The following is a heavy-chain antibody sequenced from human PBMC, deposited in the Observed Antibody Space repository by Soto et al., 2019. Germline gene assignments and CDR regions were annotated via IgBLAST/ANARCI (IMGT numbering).Heavy chain of an antibody. J-gene: IGHJ3*02. Sequence: GGSLRLSCAASGFTFSSYAMSWVRQAPGKGLEWVSAISGSGGSTYYADSVKGRFTISRDNSKNTLYLQMNSLRAEDTAVYYCAKDIFKTTVTTDAFDIWGQGTMVTVSS. CDR3: AKDIFKTTVTTDAFDI. CDR2: ISGSGGST. CDR1: GFTFSSYA. D-gene: IGHD4-17*01. V-gene: IGHV3-23*01.